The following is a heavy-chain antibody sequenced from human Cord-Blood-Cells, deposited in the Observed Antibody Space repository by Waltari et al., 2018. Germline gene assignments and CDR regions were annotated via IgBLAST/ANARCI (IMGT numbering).Heavy chain of an antibody. V-gene: IGHV4-34*01. CDR2: INHSGST. D-gene: IGHD6-25*01. J-gene: IGHJ6*02. Sequence: QVQLQQWGAGLLKPSETLSPTCAVYGGSFSGYYSSWIRQPPGKGLEWIGEINHSGSTNYNPSLKSRVTISVDTSKNQFSLKLSSVTAADTAVYYCASNRLYYYYGMDVWGQGTTVTVSS. CDR1: GGSFSGYY. CDR3: ASNRLYYYYGMDV.